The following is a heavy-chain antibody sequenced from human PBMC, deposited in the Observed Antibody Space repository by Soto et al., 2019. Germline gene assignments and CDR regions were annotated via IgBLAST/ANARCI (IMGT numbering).Heavy chain of an antibody. CDR2: ISAYNGNT. Sequence: QVQLVQSGAEVKKPGASVKVSCKASGYTFTSYGISWVRQAPGQGLEWMGWISAYNGNTNYAQKLQGRVTMTTDTSTSTAYMELRSLRSDDTAVYYCARDLESSYDFWSGYSSFDYWGQGTLVTVSS. CDR1: GYTFTSYG. CDR3: ARDLESSYDFWSGYSSFDY. D-gene: IGHD3-3*01. J-gene: IGHJ4*02. V-gene: IGHV1-18*01.